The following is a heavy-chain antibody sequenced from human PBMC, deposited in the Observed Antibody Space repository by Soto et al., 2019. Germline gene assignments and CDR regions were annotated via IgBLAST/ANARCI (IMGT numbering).Heavy chain of an antibody. CDR3: ARDFRFAVEL. J-gene: IGHJ3*01. CDR1: GFAFSGDH. V-gene: IGHV3-48*03. CDR2: VNLKGAPT. Sequence: EEQLVESGGGLVEPGGSLRLSCVASGFAFSGDHMDWVRQTPGRGLERVAYVNLKGAPTYYADSLRGRFTISLDKVQNSLFLEMSSRRDDDTAVYYSARDFRFAVELWGQGTAVTVSS.